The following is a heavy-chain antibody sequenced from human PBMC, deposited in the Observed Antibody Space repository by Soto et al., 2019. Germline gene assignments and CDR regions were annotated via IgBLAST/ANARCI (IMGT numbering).Heavy chain of an antibody. CDR3: ARLTPGYYYYGMDV. CDR1: GYTFTSYG. CDR2: ISAYNGNT. V-gene: IGHV1-18*04. J-gene: IGHJ6*02. Sequence: ASVKVSCKASGYTFTSYGISWVRQAPGQGLEWMGWISAYNGNTNYAQKLQGRVTMTTDTSTSTAYMELRSLRSDDTAVYYCARLTPGYYYYGMDVWGQGTTVTVSS. D-gene: IGHD1-20*01.